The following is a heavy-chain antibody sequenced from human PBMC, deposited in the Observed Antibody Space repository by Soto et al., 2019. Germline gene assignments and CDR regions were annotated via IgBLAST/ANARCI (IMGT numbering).Heavy chain of an antibody. J-gene: IGHJ6*02. CDR3: AKSGGSGSYYNLVIDYYYYYGMDV. CDR1: GFTFSSYG. Sequence: PGGSLRLSCAASGFTFSSYGMHWVRQAPGKGLEWVAVISYDGSNKYYADSVKGRFTISRDNSKNTLYLQMNSLRAEDTAVCYCAKSGGSGSYYNLVIDYYYYYGMDVWGQGTTVTVSS. D-gene: IGHD3-10*01. V-gene: IGHV3-30*18. CDR2: ISYDGSNK.